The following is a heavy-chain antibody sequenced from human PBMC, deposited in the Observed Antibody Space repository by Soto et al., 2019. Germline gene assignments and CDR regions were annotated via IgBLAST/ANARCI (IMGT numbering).Heavy chain of an antibody. D-gene: IGHD3-22*01. J-gene: IGHJ4*02. CDR1: GFTFSKFP. CDR2: VSKDGTEK. V-gene: IGHV3-30*04. CDR3: VTEGAAGYFPSWGQETLGYFPN. Sequence: QVQLVDSGGGVVQPGRSMRLSCAASGFTFSKFPIHWVRQAPGKGLEWVALVSKDGTEKHYADSVKGRFTISRDNSWNMVYLQLNSLKDEDTAVYHCVTEGAAGYFPSWGQETLGYFPNWGLGTLVTVSS.